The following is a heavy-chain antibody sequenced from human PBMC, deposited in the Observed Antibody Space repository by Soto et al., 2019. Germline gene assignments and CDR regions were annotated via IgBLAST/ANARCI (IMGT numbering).Heavy chain of an antibody. V-gene: IGHV4-59*08. CDR1: GGSISSYY. CDR3: ARQGFGPLHGRVDV. Sequence: QVQLQESGPGLVKPSETLSLSCTVSGGSISSYYWSWFRQSPGKRMEWIGYVHHSWGSSYNPSLQXXVXLSLDTSKSQFSLKVTSVTATDTAVYYCARQGFGPLHGRVDVWGQGTTVTVSS. J-gene: IGHJ6*02. D-gene: IGHD3-10*01. CDR2: VHHSWGS.